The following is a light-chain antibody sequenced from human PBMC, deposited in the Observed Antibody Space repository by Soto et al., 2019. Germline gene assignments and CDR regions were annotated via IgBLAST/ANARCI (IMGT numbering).Light chain of an antibody. CDR3: QQYGGSPRVS. CDR1: QTVSDNY. J-gene: IGKJ4*01. Sequence: EIVLTQSPGALSLSPGERATLSCRASQTVSDNYLAWYQQKPGQAPRLLIYGASTRATGIPDRFSGSGSGTDFNLTISRLEPEDLAVYYCQQYGGSPRVSFGGGTKVEIK. V-gene: IGKV3-20*01. CDR2: GAS.